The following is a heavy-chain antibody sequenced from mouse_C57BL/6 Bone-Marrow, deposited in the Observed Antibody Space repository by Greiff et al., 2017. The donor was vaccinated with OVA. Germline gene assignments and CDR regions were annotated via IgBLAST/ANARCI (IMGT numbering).Heavy chain of an antibody. Sequence: VQLQQSGPELVKPGASVNMSCKASGYTFTDYYMHWVKQKPGKGLEWIGEIYPGSGNTYYNEKFKGKATLTADTSSSTAYMQLSSLTSEDSAVYFCARNWDGYWGQGTTLTVSS. D-gene: IGHD4-1*01. CDR2: YPGSGNTY. V-gene: IGHV1-83*01. CDR1: YTFTDYYM. CDR3: RNWDGY. J-gene: IGHJ2*01.